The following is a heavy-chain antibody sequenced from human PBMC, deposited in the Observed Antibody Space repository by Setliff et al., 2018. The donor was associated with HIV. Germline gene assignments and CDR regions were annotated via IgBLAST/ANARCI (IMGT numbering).Heavy chain of an antibody. CDR2: IYQSGNT. Sequence: SETLSLTCTVSGGSISTKSVYWSWMRQPPGKGLEWIGSIYQSGNTNYNPSLKSRVTTSVDTSKNQFSLRLTSVTAADTAVYYCARAPPGIQNDAFDVWGQGTMVTVSS. CDR3: ARAPPGIQNDAFDV. V-gene: IGHV4-39*07. J-gene: IGHJ3*01. CDR1: GGSISTKSVY.